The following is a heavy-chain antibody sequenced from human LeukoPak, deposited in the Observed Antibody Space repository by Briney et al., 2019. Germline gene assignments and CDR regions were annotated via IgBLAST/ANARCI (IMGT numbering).Heavy chain of an antibody. CDR2: IYPGDSDT. D-gene: IGHD6-19*01. CDR1: GYSFTSYW. Sequence: GESLKISCKGSGYSFTSYWIGWVRQMPGKGLEWMGIIYPGDSDTRYSPSFQGQVTISADKSISTAYLQWSSLKASDTAMYYCARRYGSGWYDDAFDIWGQGTMVTVSS. CDR3: ARRYGSGWYDDAFDI. J-gene: IGHJ3*02. V-gene: IGHV5-51*01.